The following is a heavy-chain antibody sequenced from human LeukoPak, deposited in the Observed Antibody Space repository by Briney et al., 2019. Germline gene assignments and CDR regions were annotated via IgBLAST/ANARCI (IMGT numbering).Heavy chain of an antibody. J-gene: IGHJ4*02. CDR2: INHSGST. CDR1: GGSFSGNY. V-gene: IGHV4-34*01. D-gene: IGHD6-13*01. Sequence: SETPSHTSALYGGSFSGNYWSWIRHPPVKRLEWIGEINHSGSTNYNPSLKSRVTISVDTSKNQFSLKLSSVTAADTAVYYCAREPGYSSSWYYFDYWGQGTLVTVSS. CDR3: AREPGYSSSWYYFDY.